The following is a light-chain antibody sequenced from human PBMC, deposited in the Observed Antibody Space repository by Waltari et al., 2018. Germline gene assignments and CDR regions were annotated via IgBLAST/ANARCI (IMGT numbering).Light chain of an antibody. V-gene: IGKV4-1*01. J-gene: IGKJ2*01. CDR1: QSVLYSSNTKIY. Sequence: DIVMNQSPDSLAVSLGERDTINCKSRQSVLYSSNTKIYLAWYQQKPGQPPKLLIYSASTRESGGPDRFSGSGSGTDFTLTISSLQAEDVAVYYCQQYYSTPYTFGQGTKLEIK. CDR2: SAS. CDR3: QQYYSTPYT.